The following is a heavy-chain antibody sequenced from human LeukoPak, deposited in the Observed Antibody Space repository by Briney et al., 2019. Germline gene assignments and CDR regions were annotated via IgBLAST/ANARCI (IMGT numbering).Heavy chain of an antibody. J-gene: IGHJ6*03. D-gene: IGHD6-13*01. CDR3: ARGSSSWYYYYYYYMDV. V-gene: IGHV4-34*01. CDR1: GGSFSGYY. CDR2: INHSGST. Sequence: SETLSLTCAVYGGSFSGYYWSWIRQPPGKGLEWIGEINHSGSTNCNPSLKSRVTISVDASKNQFSLKVSSVTAADTAVYYCARGSSSWYYYYYYYMDVWGKGTTVTVSS.